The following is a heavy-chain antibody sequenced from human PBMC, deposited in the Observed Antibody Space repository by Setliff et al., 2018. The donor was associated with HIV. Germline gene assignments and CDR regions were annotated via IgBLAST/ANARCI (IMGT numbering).Heavy chain of an antibody. CDR2: ISANNGAT. CDR3: ARRIAYGTDYDYHYYMDV. V-gene: IGHV1-18*01. D-gene: IGHD3-10*01. Sequence: ASVKVSCKTSGFTFTTYGITWVRQAPGQGLEWMGWISANNGATHYAQNFQERVTLTTDTSTSTAYMELRSLTSDDTAMYFCARRIAYGTDYDYHYYMDVWATGTTVTVSS. J-gene: IGHJ6*03. CDR1: GFTFTTYG.